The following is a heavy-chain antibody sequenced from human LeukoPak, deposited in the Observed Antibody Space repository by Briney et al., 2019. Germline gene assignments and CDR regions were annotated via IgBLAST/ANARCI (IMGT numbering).Heavy chain of an antibody. J-gene: IGHJ6*03. V-gene: IGHV3-21*01. D-gene: IGHD3-10*01. CDR2: ISSSSSYI. Sequence: PGGSLRLSCAASGFTLSSYSMNWVREAPGKGLEWVSFISSSSSYIYYADSVKGRFTISRDNAKNSLYLQMNSLRAEDTAVYYCARDFYGSGSYPNYYYYMDVWGKGTTVTVSS. CDR3: ARDFYGSGSYPNYYYYMDV. CDR1: GFTLSSYS.